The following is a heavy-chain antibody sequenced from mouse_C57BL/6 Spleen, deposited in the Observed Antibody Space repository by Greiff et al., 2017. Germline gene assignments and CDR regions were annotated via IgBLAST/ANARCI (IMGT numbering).Heavy chain of an antibody. J-gene: IGHJ2*01. CDR3: ARDAPSNRKYYFYY. CDR2: SRNEANDCTT. Sequence: EVKVVESGGGLVQPGRSLRLSCATSGFTFSDFYMEWVRQAPGKGLEWIAASRNEANDCTTEYSASVKGRFIVSRDTSQSILYLQMNALRAEATAIYYSARDAPSNRKYYFYYWGQGTTLTVAS. V-gene: IGHV7-1*01. CDR1: GFTFSDFY. D-gene: IGHD6-1*01.